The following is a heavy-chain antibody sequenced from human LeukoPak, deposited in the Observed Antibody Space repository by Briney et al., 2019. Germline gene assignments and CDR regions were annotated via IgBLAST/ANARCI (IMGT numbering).Heavy chain of an antibody. CDR2: IYHSGSS. J-gene: IGHJ4*02. CDR1: GGSISPYY. D-gene: IGHD6-19*01. CDR3: ASQWLAYYFDY. Sequence: SETLSLTCTVSGGSISPYYWSWIRQPHGEGLEWIGWIYHSGSSNYNSSLQSRVTISVDTSKNQFSLKLSSVTAADTAVFYCASQWLAYYFDYWGQGTLVTVSS. V-gene: IGHV4-59*12.